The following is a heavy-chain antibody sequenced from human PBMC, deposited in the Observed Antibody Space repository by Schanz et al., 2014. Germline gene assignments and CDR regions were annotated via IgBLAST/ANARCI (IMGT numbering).Heavy chain of an antibody. CDR2: IYYSGNT. Sequence: QVQLQESGPGLVNPSDTLSLTCAVSGYSISRSNWWGWIRQPPGKGLEFIGYIYYSGNTYYNPSLKSRVTMSLDTSKNQFSLKLTSVTAVDTAVYYCAGMATVTYFDFWGQGALVTVSS. J-gene: IGHJ4*02. V-gene: IGHV4-28*01. CDR3: AGMATVTYFDF. CDR1: GYSISRSNW. D-gene: IGHD4-17*01.